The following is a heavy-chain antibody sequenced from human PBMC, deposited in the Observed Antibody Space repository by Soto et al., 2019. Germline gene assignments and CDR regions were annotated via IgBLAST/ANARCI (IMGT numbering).Heavy chain of an antibody. D-gene: IGHD1-1*01. CDR3: GRWNAIFNAFDV. CDR1: GFAFGDYA. V-gene: IGHV3-49*03. CDR2: IRKKAHGGTA. Sequence: GGPLRLSCATSGFAFGDYAMNWFRQAPGKGLEWVGFIRKKAHGGTAEYDAAVKGRFTISRDEFNNIAYLQLDSLKIDVTGIYHCGRWNAIFNAFDVWGQGTVVTVSS. J-gene: IGHJ3*01.